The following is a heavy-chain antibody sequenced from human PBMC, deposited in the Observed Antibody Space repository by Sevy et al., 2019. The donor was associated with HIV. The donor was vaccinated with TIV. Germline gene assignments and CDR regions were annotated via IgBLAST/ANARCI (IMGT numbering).Heavy chain of an antibody. CDR3: ARDSGDYYDSSGYPGRAFDI. V-gene: IGHV4-59*01. CDR1: GGSISSYY. D-gene: IGHD3-22*01. J-gene: IGHJ3*02. Sequence: SETLSLTCTVSGGSISSYYWSWIRQPPGKGLEWIGYIYYSGSTNYNPSLKSRVTISVDTSKNQFSLKLSSVTAADTAVYYCARDSGDYYDSSGYPGRAFDIWGQGTMVTVSS. CDR2: IYYSGST.